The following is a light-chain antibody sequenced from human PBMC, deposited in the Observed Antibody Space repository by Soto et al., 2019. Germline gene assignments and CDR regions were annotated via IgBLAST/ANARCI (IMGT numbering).Light chain of an antibody. CDR2: GAS. Sequence: DIQMTQSPSSLSASVGDTVTITCRASQTISTYLSWLQQKPGQSPTLLIYGASTFQGGVPSRFSRSGSETEFTLTISSLQAEDFATYYCQQTYSFPNTFGQGTKLEI. J-gene: IGKJ2*01. CDR3: QQTYSFPNT. V-gene: IGKV1-39*01. CDR1: QTISTY.